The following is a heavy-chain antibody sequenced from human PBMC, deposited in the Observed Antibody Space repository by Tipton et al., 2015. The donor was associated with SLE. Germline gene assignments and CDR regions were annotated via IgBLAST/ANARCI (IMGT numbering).Heavy chain of an antibody. V-gene: IGHV1-3*01. Sequence: QLVQSGPEVKKPGTSMKVSCKASGYSFTSYAIHWVRQAPGQRLEWMGWINAANGSTRYLQKFQGRVTITRDTSATTAYMELSSLRSEDTAVYYCARRQTEAFDIWGQGTVVTVSS. CDR2: INAANGST. J-gene: IGHJ3*02. CDR3: ARRQTEAFDI. CDR1: GYSFTSYA.